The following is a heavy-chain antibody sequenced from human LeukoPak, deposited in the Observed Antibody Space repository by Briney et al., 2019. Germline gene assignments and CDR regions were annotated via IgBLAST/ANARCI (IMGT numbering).Heavy chain of an antibody. CDR1: GYSISSGYY. D-gene: IGHD6-6*01. J-gene: IGHJ5*02. CDR2: IYHSGST. CDR3: ARGYSSSSHWDSDWFDP. Sequence: SETLSLTCTVSGYSISSGYYWGWIRQPPGKGLEWIGSIYHSGSTYYNPSLRSRVTISVDTSKNQFSLKLSSVTAADTAVYYCARGYSSSSHWDSDWFDPWGQGTLVTVSS. V-gene: IGHV4-38-2*02.